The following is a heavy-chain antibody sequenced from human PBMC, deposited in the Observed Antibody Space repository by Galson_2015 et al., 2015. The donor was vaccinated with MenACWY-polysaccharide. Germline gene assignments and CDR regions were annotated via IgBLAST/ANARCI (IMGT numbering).Heavy chain of an antibody. Sequence: SLRLSCAASGFTFSTYGMHWVRQAPGKGLLWVSRISSDGSVITYADSAKGRFTISRDNAKNTLYLQMNSLRAEDTAVYYCARGGGSGSFYYYYGMDVWGQGTTVTVSS. D-gene: IGHD1-26*01. CDR2: ISSDGSVI. CDR3: ARGGGSGSFYYYYGMDV. CDR1: GFTFSTYG. J-gene: IGHJ6*02. V-gene: IGHV3-74*01.